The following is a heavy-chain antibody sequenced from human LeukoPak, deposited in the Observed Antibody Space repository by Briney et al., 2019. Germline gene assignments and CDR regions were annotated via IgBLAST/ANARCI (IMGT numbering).Heavy chain of an antibody. CDR1: KFTFSSYT. Sequence: GGSLRLSCAASKFTFSSYTMNWVRQAPGKGLEWVAVIWYDGSNKYYADSVKGRFTISRDNSKNTLYLQMNSLRAEDTAVYYCATETGYFDYWGQGTLVTVSS. CDR2: IWYDGSNK. V-gene: IGHV3-33*08. CDR3: ATETGYFDY. J-gene: IGHJ4*02.